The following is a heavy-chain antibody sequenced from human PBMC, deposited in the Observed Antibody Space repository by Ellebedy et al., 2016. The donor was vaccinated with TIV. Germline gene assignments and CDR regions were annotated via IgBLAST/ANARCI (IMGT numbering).Heavy chain of an antibody. CDR3: ARGNTAMAMVDY. V-gene: IGHV1-46*01. CDR2: TNPSDAGT. J-gene: IGHJ4*02. D-gene: IGHD5-18*01. Sequence: ASVKVSCXASGYTLTNYYMHWVRQAPGQGLEWVGVTNPSDAGTTYAQKFQDRVTMTSDTSTSTFYMDLRGLTSEDTAVYYCARGNTAMAMVDYWGQGTLVTVSS. CDR1: GYTLTNYY.